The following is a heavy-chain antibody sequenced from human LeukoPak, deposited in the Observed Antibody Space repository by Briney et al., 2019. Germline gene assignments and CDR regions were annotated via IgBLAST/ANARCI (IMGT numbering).Heavy chain of an antibody. Sequence: GGSLRLSCAASGFTVSSNYMTWVRQAPGKGLEWVSVMYSGGSKFYADSVKDRFSVSRDNSKNTLYLQMNSLRAEDTAVYYCAKDRSGSYSQGLDYWGQGTLVTVSS. CDR1: GFTVSSNY. J-gene: IGHJ4*02. V-gene: IGHV3-66*01. D-gene: IGHD1-26*01. CDR2: MYSGGSK. CDR3: AKDRSGSYSQGLDY.